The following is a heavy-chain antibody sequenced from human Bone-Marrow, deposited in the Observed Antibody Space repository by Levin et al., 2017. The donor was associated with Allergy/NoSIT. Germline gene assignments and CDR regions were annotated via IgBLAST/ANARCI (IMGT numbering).Heavy chain of an antibody. D-gene: IGHD6-13*01. CDR2: IYYSGST. Sequence: SQTLSLTCTVSGGSISSYYWSWIRQPPGKGLEWIGYIYYSGSTNYNPSLKSRVTISVDTSKNQFSLKLSSVTAADTAVYYCARVQIDAAAVHYYFDYWGQGTLVTVSS. V-gene: IGHV4-59*01. CDR1: GGSISSYY. CDR3: ARVQIDAAAVHYYFDY. J-gene: IGHJ4*02.